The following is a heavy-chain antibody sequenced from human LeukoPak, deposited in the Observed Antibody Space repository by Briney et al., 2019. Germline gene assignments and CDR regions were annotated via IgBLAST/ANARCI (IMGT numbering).Heavy chain of an antibody. V-gene: IGHV4-39*07. CDR2: IYYSGST. CDR1: DGSISSSSYY. J-gene: IGHJ4*02. Sequence: SETLSLTCTVSDGSISSSSYYWGWIRQPPGKGLEWIGSIYYSGSTYYNPSLKSRVTISVDTSKNQFSLKLSSVTAADTAVYYCARGTEGYFDYWGQGTLVTVSS. CDR3: ARGTEGYFDY.